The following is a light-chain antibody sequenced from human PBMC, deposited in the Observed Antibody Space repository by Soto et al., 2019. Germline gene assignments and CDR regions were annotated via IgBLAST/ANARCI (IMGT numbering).Light chain of an antibody. V-gene: IGLV2-14*01. CDR2: EVS. CDR1: SSDVGGDKY. J-gene: IGLJ2*01. CDR3: SSYTSTNTVV. Sequence: QAVVTQPASVSGSPGQSITISCTGTSSDVGGDKYVSWYQQHPGKAPKLIIYEVSSRPSGVSNRFSGSKSANTASLTISGLQAEDEADYYCSSYTSTNTVVFGGGTKLTVL.